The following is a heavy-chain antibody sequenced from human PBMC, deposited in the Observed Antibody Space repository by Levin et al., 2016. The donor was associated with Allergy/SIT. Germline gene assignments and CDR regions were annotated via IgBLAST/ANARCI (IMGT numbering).Heavy chain of an antibody. CDR1: GYSFTSYW. CDR2: IYPGDSDT. CDR3: ARQWGVTATSDAFDI. D-gene: IGHD2-21*02. J-gene: IGHJ3*02. Sequence: GESLKISCKGSGYSFTSYWIGWVRQMPGKGLEWMGIIYPGDSDTRYSPSFQGQVTISADKSISTAYLQWSSLKASDTAMYYCARQWGVTATSDAFDIWGQGTMVTVSS. V-gene: IGHV5-51*01.